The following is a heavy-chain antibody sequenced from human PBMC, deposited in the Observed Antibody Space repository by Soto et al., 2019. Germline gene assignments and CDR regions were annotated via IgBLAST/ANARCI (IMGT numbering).Heavy chain of an antibody. V-gene: IGHV4-39*01. CDR1: GGSSISGTYC. J-gene: IGHJ3*02. D-gene: IGHD1-26*01. CDR2: IFYDGST. CDR3: ARHADRGSYSRAFDI. Sequence: LETHPHTSTVSGGSSISGTYCWGWIRKPPGRGLGWIGSIFYDGSTYYNPSLKSRVTISVDASKNQFSVKLTSVTATDTAVYYCARHADRGSYSRAFDIWGQGTTVTVS.